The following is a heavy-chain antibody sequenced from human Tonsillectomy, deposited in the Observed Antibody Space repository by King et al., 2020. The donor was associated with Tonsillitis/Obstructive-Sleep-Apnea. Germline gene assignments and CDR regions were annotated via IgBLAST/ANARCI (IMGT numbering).Heavy chain of an antibody. CDR3: AKDLIIATSGTPGDAFDI. D-gene: IGHD6-13*01. Sequence: DVQLVESGGGLVQPGRSLRLSCAASGFTFDDYAMYWVRQAPGKGLEWVSGISWNSGSSVYADSVKGRFTISRDNAKNSLYLQMNSLRAEDTAFYYCAKDLIIATSGTPGDAFDIWGQGTMVTVSS. CDR1: GFTFDDYA. J-gene: IGHJ3*02. V-gene: IGHV3-9*01. CDR2: ISWNSGSS.